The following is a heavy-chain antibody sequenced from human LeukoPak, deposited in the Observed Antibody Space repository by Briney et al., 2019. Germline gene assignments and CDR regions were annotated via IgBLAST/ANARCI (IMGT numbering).Heavy chain of an antibody. D-gene: IGHD3-16*01. CDR1: GFTFSDYS. CDR3: ARESGGSLPQYFQH. CDR2: ISSTGGTI. Sequence: HPGGSLRLSCAASGFTFSDYSMNWVRQAPGKGLEWVSYISSTGGTIYYADSVKGRFTISRDNAKNSLYLQMNSLRAEDTAVYYCARESGGSLPQYFQHWGQGTLVTVSS. J-gene: IGHJ1*01. V-gene: IGHV3-48*04.